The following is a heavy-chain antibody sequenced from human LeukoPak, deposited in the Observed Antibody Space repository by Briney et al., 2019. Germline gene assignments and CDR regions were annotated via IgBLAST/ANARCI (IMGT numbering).Heavy chain of an antibody. CDR1: GGSFSGYY. Sequence: SETLSLTCAVYGGSFSGYYWSWIRQPPGKGLEWIGEINHSGSTNYNPSLKSRVTISVDTSKNQFSLKLSSVTAADTAVYYCARAWPGCSYGPVVDYWGQGTLVTVSS. CDR3: ARAWPGCSYGPVVDY. J-gene: IGHJ4*02. V-gene: IGHV4-34*01. D-gene: IGHD5-18*01. CDR2: INHSGST.